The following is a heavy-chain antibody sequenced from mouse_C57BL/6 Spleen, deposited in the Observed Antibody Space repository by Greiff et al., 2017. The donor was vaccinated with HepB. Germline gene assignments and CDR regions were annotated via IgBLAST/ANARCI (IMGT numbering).Heavy chain of an antibody. D-gene: IGHD2-5*01. J-gene: IGHJ1*03. CDR1: GYAFSSSW. V-gene: IGHV1-82*01. CDR2: IYPGDGDT. Sequence: QVQLKQSGPELVKPGASVKISCKASGYAFSSSWMNWVKQRPGKGLEWIGRIYPGDGDTNYNGKFKGKATLTADKSSSTAYMQLSSLTSEDSAVYFCARAYSNYPYWYFDVWGTGTTVTVSS. CDR3: ARAYSNYPYWYFDV.